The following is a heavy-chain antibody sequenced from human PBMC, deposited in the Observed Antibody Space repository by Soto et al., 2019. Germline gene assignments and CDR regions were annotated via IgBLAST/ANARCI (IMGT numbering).Heavy chain of an antibody. CDR1: GFTFSSYA. CDR2: ISYDGSNK. D-gene: IGHD4-17*01. J-gene: IGHJ4*02. CDR3: ARTPPVRGYGGKGRWGYFDY. V-gene: IGHV3-30-3*01. Sequence: GGSLRLSCAASGFTFSSYAMHWVRQAPGKGLEWVAVISYDGSNKYYADSVKGRFTISRDNSKNTLYLQMNSLRAEDTAVYYGARTPPVRGYGGKGRWGYFDYWGQGTLVTVSS.